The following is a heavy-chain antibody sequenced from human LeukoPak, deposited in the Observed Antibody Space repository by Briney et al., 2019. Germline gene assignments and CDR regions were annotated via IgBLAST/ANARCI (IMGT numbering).Heavy chain of an antibody. J-gene: IGHJ5*02. Sequence: ASETLSLTCTVSGGSISSSSYYWGWIRQPPGKGLEWIGSIYYSGSTYYNPSLKSRVTISVDTSKNQFSLKLSSVTAADTAVYYCARHDPDSSGYYYVGGGWFDPWGQGTLVTVSS. CDR3: ARHDPDSSGYYYVGGGWFDP. CDR2: IYYSGST. CDR1: GGSISSSSYY. D-gene: IGHD3-22*01. V-gene: IGHV4-39*01.